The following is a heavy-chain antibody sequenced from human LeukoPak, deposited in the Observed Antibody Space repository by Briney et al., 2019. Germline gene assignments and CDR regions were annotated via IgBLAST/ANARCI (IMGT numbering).Heavy chain of an antibody. CDR3: ARAEGYSGAFDI. D-gene: IGHD1-1*01. J-gene: IGHJ3*02. V-gene: IGHV3-21*01. CDR2: ISSSSSYI. CDR1: GFTFSSYS. Sequence: GGSLRLSCAASGFTFSSYSMNWVRQAPGKGLEWVSSISSSSSYIYYADSVKGRFTISRDNAKNSLYLQTNSLRAEDTAVYYCARAEGYSGAFDIWGQGTMVTVSS.